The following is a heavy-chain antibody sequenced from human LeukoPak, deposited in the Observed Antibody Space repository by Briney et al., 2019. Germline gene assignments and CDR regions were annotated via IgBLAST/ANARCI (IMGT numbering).Heavy chain of an antibody. Sequence: GASVKVSCKASGYTFTSYSISWGRQGPEQGLGWMGWISAYNGNTNYAQKPQGRVTMTTDTSTSTAYMELRSLRLDDTAVYYCARDRLRFLGGTVDYWGQGTLVTVSS. CDR2: ISAYNGNT. V-gene: IGHV1-18*01. CDR3: ARDRLRFLGGTVDY. D-gene: IGHD3-3*01. CDR1: GYTFTSYS. J-gene: IGHJ4*02.